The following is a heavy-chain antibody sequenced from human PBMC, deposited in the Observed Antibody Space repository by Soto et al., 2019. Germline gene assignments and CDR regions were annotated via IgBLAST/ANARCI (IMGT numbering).Heavy chain of an antibody. CDR1: GFAFSNYG. V-gene: IGHV3-30*18. CDR2: ISDDGGNK. CDR3: AKEFGSGTWVGFYYGMDV. Sequence: GGSLRLSCAASGFAFSNYGMHWFRQAPGKGLEWVAAISDDGGNKYYADSVKGRFTISRDNSKNTLFLQMNSLRAEDTAVYSCAKEFGSGTWVGFYYGMDVWGQGTTVTVSS. D-gene: IGHD3-10*01. J-gene: IGHJ6*02.